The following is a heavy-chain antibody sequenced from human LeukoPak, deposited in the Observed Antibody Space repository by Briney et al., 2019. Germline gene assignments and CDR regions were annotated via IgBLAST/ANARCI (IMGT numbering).Heavy chain of an antibody. CDR2: ITSGVST. Sequence: GGSLRLSCAASGFTFSNYAMNWVRQAPGKGLEWVSTITSGVSTYFADSVKGRFTISRDNSKNTLYLQKNSLRAEDTAVYYCAKDYGDYRYYFDHWGQGTLVTVSS. J-gene: IGHJ4*02. CDR1: GFTFSNYA. CDR3: AKDYGDYRYYFDH. D-gene: IGHD4-17*01. V-gene: IGHV3-23*01.